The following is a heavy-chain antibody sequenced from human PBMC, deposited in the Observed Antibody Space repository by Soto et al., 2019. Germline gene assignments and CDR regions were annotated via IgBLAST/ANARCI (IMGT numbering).Heavy chain of an antibody. V-gene: IGHV3-21*01. J-gene: IGHJ4*02. CDR1: GFTFSSYS. CDR2: ISSSSSYI. Sequence: GGSLRLSCAASGFTFSSYSMNWVRQAPGKGLECVSSISSSSSYIYYADSVKGRFTISRDNAKNSLYLQMNSLRVEDTAVYYCARDSRWFVAATGIAAADGVDYWGQGTLVTVSS. CDR3: ARDSRWFVAATGIAAADGVDY. D-gene: IGHD6-13*01.